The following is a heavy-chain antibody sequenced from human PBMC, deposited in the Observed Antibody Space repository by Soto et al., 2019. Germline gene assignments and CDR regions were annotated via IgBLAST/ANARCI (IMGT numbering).Heavy chain of an antibody. J-gene: IGHJ4*02. V-gene: IGHV3-74*01. D-gene: IGHD3-3*01. Sequence: PGGSLGLSCAASGFTFSSYWMHWVRQAPGKGLVWVSRINSDGSSTSYADSVKGRFTISRDNAKNTLYLQMNSLRAEDTAVYYCAREDFWSGYLPGYWGQGTLVTVSS. CDR1: GFTFSSYW. CDR2: INSDGSST. CDR3: AREDFWSGYLPGY.